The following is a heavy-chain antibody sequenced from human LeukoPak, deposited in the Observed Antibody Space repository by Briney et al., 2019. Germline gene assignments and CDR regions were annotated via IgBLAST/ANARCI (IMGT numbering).Heavy chain of an antibody. Sequence: SETLSLTCTVSGGSISSSAYHWGWIRQPPGKGLEWIGSIHYSGSTYYNPSLKSRVTISVRTSKNQFSLKLSSVTAADTAVYYCARGGVAGTYYYYYYMDVWGKGTTVTVSS. J-gene: IGHJ6*03. CDR3: ARGGVAGTYYYYYYMDV. CDR2: IHYSGST. CDR1: GGSISSSAYH. V-gene: IGHV4-39*01. D-gene: IGHD6-19*01.